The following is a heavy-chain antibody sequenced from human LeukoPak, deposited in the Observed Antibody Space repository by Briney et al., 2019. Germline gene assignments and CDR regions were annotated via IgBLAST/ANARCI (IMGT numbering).Heavy chain of an antibody. CDR3: AHADYDILTDLCDY. D-gene: IGHD3-9*01. V-gene: IGHV3-23*01. Sequence: PGGSLRPSCAASGFTFSSYAMSWVRQAPGKGLKWVSAISGSGGSTYYADSVKGRFTISRDNSKNTLYLQMNSLRAEDTAVYFCAHADYDILTDLCDYWGQGTLVNVSS. J-gene: IGHJ4*02. CDR1: GFTFSSYA. CDR2: ISGSGGST.